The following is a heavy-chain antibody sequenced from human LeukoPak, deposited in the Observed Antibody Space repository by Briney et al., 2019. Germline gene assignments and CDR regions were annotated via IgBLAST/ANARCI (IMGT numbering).Heavy chain of an antibody. Sequence: SVKVSCKASGGTFSSYAISWVRQAPGQGLEWMGGIIPIFGTANYAQKFQGRVTMTRDTSTSTVYMELSSLRSEDTAVYYCARFDNNWFDPWGQGTLVTVSS. D-gene: IGHD3-22*01. CDR1: GGTFSSYA. CDR3: ARFDNNWFDP. J-gene: IGHJ5*02. V-gene: IGHV1-69*05. CDR2: IIPIFGTA.